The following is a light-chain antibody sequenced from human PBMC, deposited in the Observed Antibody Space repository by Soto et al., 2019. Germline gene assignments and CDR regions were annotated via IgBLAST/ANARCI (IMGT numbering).Light chain of an antibody. CDR3: QQYNDWPQT. J-gene: IGKJ1*01. V-gene: IGKV3-15*01. Sequence: EIVLTQSPVTLSVSPGERATLSCTASQSVGSNLAWYQQKPGQAPRLLIYGASTRATGIPDTFSGSGSATAFTLTISRLKSDYFAVYYCQQYNDWPQTFGQGTKVEI. CDR1: QSVGSN. CDR2: GAS.